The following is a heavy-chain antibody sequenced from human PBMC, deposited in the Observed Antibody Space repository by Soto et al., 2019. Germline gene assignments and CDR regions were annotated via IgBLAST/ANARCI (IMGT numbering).Heavy chain of an antibody. V-gene: IGHV3-9*01. Sequence: EVQLVESGGGLVQPGRSLRLSCAASGFTFDDYAMHWVRQAPGKGLEWVSGISWNSGSIGYADSVKGRFTIPRDNAKNSLYLQMNSLRAEDTALYYCAKDGCSGGSCYYYYYYMDVWGKGTTVTVSS. CDR2: ISWNSGSI. J-gene: IGHJ6*03. D-gene: IGHD2-15*01. CDR1: GFTFDDYA. CDR3: AKDGCSGGSCYYYYYYMDV.